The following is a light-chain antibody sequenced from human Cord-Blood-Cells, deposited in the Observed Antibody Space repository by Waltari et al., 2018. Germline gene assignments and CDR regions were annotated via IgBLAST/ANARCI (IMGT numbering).Light chain of an antibody. CDR1: SSNIGSNT. CDR3: AAWDDSLNGPV. J-gene: IGLJ3*02. V-gene: IGLV1-44*01. CDR2: SNN. Sequence: QSVLTPPPSASGTPGQRVTISCSGSSSNIGSNTVNCYQQLPGTAPKLLIYSNNQRPSGVPDRFSGSKSGTSASLAISGLQSEDEADYYCAAWDDSLNGPVFGGGTKLTVL.